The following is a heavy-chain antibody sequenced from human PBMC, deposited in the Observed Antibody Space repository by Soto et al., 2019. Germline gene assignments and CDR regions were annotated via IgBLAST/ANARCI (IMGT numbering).Heavy chain of an antibody. CDR3: ARLGAPVDRYYGLDF. CDR2: IKQDESEK. J-gene: IGHJ6*02. CDR1: GFPLSGYW. Sequence: EVQLVESGGGLVQPGGSLRLSCVVSGFPLSGYWMSWVRQAPGKGLEWVANIKQDESEKYYVDSVRGRFTISRDNAKSSLFLQMNSRGAEDTAVYYGARLGAPVDRYYGLDFWGQGTTVTVSS. V-gene: IGHV3-7*01. D-gene: IGHD3-16*01.